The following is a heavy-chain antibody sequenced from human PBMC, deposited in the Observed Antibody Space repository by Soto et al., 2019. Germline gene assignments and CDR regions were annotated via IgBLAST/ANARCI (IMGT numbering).Heavy chain of an antibody. Sequence: GGSLRLSCTASGFNTRFYSMSWVRQTPGKGLEWVAALSRSGGATYYADSVRGRFTISRDNAKNTLFLQMDSLRAEDTAVYFCAKSKDSTIFGVVIYYFDTWGQGALVTVS. CDR1: GFNTRFYS. CDR2: LSRSGGAT. D-gene: IGHD3-3*01. J-gene: IGHJ4*02. CDR3: AKSKDSTIFGVVIYYFDT. V-gene: IGHV3-23*01.